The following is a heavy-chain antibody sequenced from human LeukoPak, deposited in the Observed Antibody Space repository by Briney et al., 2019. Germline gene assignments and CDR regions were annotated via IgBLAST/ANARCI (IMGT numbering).Heavy chain of an antibody. D-gene: IGHD2-8*01. Sequence: GGSLRLSCAASGFTFSGSAMHWVRQASGKGLEWVGRIRTKANNYATAYAASVKGRFTISRDDSNNTAYLQMNSLKIEDTAVYYCTKGTVYASDYWGQGTLVTVPS. V-gene: IGHV3-73*01. J-gene: IGHJ4*02. CDR1: GFTFSGSA. CDR2: IRTKANNYAT. CDR3: TKGTVYASDY.